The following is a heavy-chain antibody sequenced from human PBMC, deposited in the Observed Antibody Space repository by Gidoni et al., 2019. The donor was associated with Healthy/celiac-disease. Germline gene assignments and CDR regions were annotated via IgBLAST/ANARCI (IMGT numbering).Heavy chain of an antibody. V-gene: IGHV3-23*01. Sequence: EVQLLESGGGLVQPGGSLRLSCAASGFTFSSYAMSWVRQAPGKGLGWVSAISGSGGSTYYADSVKGRFTISRDNSKNTLYLQMNSLRAEDTAVYYCAKGGDRTPTLDYWGQGTLVTVSS. CDR2: ISGSGGST. D-gene: IGHD3-10*01. CDR3: AKGGDRTPTLDY. J-gene: IGHJ4*02. CDR1: GFTFSSYA.